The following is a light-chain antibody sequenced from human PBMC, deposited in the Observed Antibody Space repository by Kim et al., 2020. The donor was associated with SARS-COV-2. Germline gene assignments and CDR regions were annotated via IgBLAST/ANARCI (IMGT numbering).Light chain of an antibody. CDR2: KIS. CDR1: QSLAHSNGNTY. J-gene: IGKJ1*01. Sequence: PVSISCRSSQSLAHSNGNTYLSGLQQRPGHPPRLLIYKISNRLSGVPDRFSGSGAGTDFTLRINRVELEDVGVYYCMQATDFPRTFGQGTKVDI. CDR3: MQATDFPRT. V-gene: IGKV2-24*01.